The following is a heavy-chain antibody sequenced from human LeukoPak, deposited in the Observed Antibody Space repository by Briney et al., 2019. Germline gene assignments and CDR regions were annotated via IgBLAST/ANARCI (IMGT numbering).Heavy chain of an antibody. CDR2: IHTSGST. D-gene: IGHD5-12*01. Sequence: SQTLSLTCTVSGGSVSSGRYYWSWIRQPAGKGLEWIGRIHTSGSTNYNPSLKSRVTISLDTSKNQFSLRLSSVTAADTAVYYCARDSSGFYAFDTWGQGTLVTVSS. CDR3: ARDSSGFYAFDT. V-gene: IGHV4-61*02. J-gene: IGHJ3*02. CDR1: GGSVSSGRYY.